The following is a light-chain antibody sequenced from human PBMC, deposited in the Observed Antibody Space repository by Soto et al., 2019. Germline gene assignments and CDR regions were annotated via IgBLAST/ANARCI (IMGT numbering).Light chain of an antibody. Sequence: EIVLTQSPATLSVSPGETVSLSCRASQSVSNKLAWFQQKPGQAPRLLIYEGSYRDTGVPDRFSGSGSGTDFTLTISRLEPEDFAVYFCQQCAGSPLTFGGGTKVDIK. V-gene: IGKV3-20*01. CDR2: EGS. J-gene: IGKJ4*01. CDR1: QSVSNK. CDR3: QQCAGSPLT.